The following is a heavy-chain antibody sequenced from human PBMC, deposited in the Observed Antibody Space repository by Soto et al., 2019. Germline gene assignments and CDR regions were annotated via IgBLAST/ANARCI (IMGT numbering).Heavy chain of an antibody. CDR1: GFTFSDYY. J-gene: IGHJ4*02. Sequence: PGGSLRLSCAASGFTFSDYYMSWIRQAPGKGLEWVSYISSSGSTIYYADSVKGRFTISRDNAKNSLYLQMNSLRAEDTAVYYCARDRDHYDFWSGYSEFDYWGQGTLVTVSS. D-gene: IGHD3-3*01. CDR3: ARDRDHYDFWSGYSEFDY. V-gene: IGHV3-11*01. CDR2: ISSSGSTI.